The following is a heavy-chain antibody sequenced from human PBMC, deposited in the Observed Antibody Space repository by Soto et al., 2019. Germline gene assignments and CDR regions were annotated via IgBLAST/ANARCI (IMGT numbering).Heavy chain of an antibody. V-gene: IGHV4-59*01. D-gene: IGHD5-18*01. J-gene: IGHJ5*02. CDR1: GGSISSYY. CDR2: IYYSGST. Sequence: SETLSLTCTVSGGSISSYYWSWIRQPPGKGLEWIGYIYYSGSTNYNPSLKSRVTISVDTSKNQFSLKLSSVTAADTAVYYCARDHGYSYGKNWFDPWGQGTLVTVSS. CDR3: ARDHGYSYGKNWFDP.